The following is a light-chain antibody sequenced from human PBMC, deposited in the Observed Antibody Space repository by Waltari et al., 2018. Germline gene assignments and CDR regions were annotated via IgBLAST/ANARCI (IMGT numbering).Light chain of an antibody. J-gene: IGLJ3*02. V-gene: IGLV8-61*01. CDR3: ALYMGSGIWV. CDR2: KAN. Sequence: QTVVTQEPSLSVSPGGTVTLTCALSSGSLSTTSYATWYQQTPGQARRTLVYKANARSSGVPDRFSGSIRGNTAALTITGAQADDESDYYCALYMGSGIWVFGGGTRLTVL. CDR1: SGSLSTTSY.